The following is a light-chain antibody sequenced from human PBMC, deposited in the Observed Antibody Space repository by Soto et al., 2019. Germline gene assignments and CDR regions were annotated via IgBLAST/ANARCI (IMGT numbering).Light chain of an antibody. J-gene: IGLJ2*01. CDR1: SSDVGGYNY. CDR3: SSYTSSNTLV. V-gene: IGLV2-14*01. CDR2: DVS. Sequence: QSALTQPASVSGSPGQSITISCTGTSSDVGGYNYVSWYQHHPGKAPKLIIYDVSDRPSGVSNRFSGSKSGNTASLTISGFQAEDEGDYYCSSYTSSNTLVFGGGTKLTVL.